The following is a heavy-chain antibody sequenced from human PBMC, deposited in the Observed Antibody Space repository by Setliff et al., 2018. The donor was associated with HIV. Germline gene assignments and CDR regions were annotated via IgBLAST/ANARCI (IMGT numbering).Heavy chain of an antibody. CDR1: GGSMSRFY. Sequence: SETLSLTCTVSGGSMSRFYWTWIRQPPGKGPEWIGFVYSTGSINYSPSFRGRLTISLETSENQFSLHLTSVTAADTAVYYCARAEGDAYNSLPYFDSWGPGALVTVSS. D-gene: IGHD1-1*01. J-gene: IGHJ4*02. CDR3: ARAEGDAYNSLPYFDS. V-gene: IGHV4-59*01. CDR2: VYSTGSI.